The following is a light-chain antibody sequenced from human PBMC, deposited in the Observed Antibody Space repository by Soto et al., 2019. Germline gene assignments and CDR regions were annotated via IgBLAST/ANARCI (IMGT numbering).Light chain of an antibody. CDR2: WAS. V-gene: IGKV4-1*01. Sequence: DIVMTQSPDSLAVSLGERATINCKSSQSVLYSSNNKNYLAWYQQKPGQPPKLLIYWASTRESGVPDRFSASGSRTDFTLTISILQAEDVAVYYCQQYYSTPRTFGQGTKVEIK. CDR3: QQYYSTPRT. J-gene: IGKJ1*01. CDR1: QSVLYSSNNKNY.